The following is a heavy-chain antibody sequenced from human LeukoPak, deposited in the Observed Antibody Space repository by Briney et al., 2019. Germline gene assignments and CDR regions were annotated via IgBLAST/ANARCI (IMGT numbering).Heavy chain of an antibody. V-gene: IGHV6-1*01. Sequence: SQTLSLTCAISGDSVSSNSAAWNWIRQSPSRGLEWLGRTYYRSKWYNDYAVSVKSRITINPDTSKNQFSLQLNSVTPEDTAVYYCAREIITMVRGVIITIEGERFDPWGQGTLVTASS. J-gene: IGHJ5*02. D-gene: IGHD3-10*01. CDR2: TYYRSKWYN. CDR1: GDSVSSNSAA. CDR3: AREIITMVRGVIITIEGERFDP.